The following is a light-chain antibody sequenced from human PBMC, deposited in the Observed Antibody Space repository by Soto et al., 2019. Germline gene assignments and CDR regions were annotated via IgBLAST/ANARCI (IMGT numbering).Light chain of an antibody. V-gene: IGLV1-40*01. CDR3: QSYDSSLTGSYV. Sequence: QSVLTQPPSVSGAPGQRVTISCTGSSSNIGAGYDVHWYQRLPGTAPKVLIYNNNNRPSGVPDRFSGSKSGTSASLAITGHQAEDEADYYCQSYDSSLTGSYVFGTGTELTVL. CDR1: SSNIGAGYD. J-gene: IGLJ1*01. CDR2: NNN.